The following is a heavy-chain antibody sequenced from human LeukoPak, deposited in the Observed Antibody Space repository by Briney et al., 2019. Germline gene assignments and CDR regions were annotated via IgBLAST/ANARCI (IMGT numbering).Heavy chain of an antibody. Sequence: GGSLRLSCAASGFTFSSYGMHWVRQAAGKGLEWVAVISYDGSNKYYADSVKGRFTISRDNSKNTLYLQMNSLRAEDTAVYYCAKDSRPILRFHYYYGMDVWGQGTTVTVSS. V-gene: IGHV3-30*18. J-gene: IGHJ6*02. CDR3: AKDSRPILRFHYYYGMDV. CDR2: ISYDGSNK. CDR1: GFTFSSYG. D-gene: IGHD3-3*01.